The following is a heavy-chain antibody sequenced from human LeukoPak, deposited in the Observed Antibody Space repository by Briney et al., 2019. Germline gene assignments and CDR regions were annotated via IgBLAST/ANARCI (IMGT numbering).Heavy chain of an antibody. V-gene: IGHV4-59*01. J-gene: IGHJ4*02. Sequence: KPSETLSLTCTVSGGSISSYYWSWIRQPPGKGLEWIGYIYYSGSTNYNPSLKSRVTISVDTSKNQFSLKLSSVTAADTAVYYCARDGASDILTGYYAPFDYWGQGTLVTVSS. CDR2: IYYSGST. CDR3: ARDGASDILTGYYAPFDY. CDR1: GGSISSYY. D-gene: IGHD3-9*01.